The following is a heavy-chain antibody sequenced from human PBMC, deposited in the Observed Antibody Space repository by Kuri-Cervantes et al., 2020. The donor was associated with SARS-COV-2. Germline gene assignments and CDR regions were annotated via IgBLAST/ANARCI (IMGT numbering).Heavy chain of an antibody. J-gene: IGHJ4*02. D-gene: IGHD2-2*01. CDR3: ARGGCSSTSCYQYYFDY. Sequence: GESLKISCAASGFTFSSYAMHWVRQAPGKGLEYVSAISSNGGSTYYANSVKGRSTISRDNSKNTLYLQMGSLRAEDMAVYYCARGGCSSTSCYQYYFDYWGQGTLVTVSS. CDR1: GFTFSSYA. CDR2: ISSNGGST. V-gene: IGHV3-64*01.